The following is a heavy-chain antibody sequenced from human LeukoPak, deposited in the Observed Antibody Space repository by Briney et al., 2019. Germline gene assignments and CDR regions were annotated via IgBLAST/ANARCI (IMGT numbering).Heavy chain of an antibody. CDR3: AKWGDYDILTGYYDSDY. CDR2: IVGSGGST. J-gene: IGHJ4*02. CDR1: GFTFSNYA. Sequence: GGSLRLSCAASGFTFSNYAMSWVRQAPGKGLEWVSAIVGSGGSTYYADSVKGRFTISRDNPKNTLYLQMNSLRAGDTAVYYCAKWGDYDILTGYYDSDYWGQGTLVTVSS. D-gene: IGHD3-9*01. V-gene: IGHV3-23*01.